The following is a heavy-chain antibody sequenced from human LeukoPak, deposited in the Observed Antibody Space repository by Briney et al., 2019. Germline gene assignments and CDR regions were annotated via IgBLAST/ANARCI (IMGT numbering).Heavy chain of an antibody. CDR2: IYSGGST. Sequence: GGSLRLSCAASGFTVSSNYMSWVRQAPGKGLEWVSIIYSGGSTYYADSVKGRFTISRDNSKNTLYLQMNSLRAEDTAVYYCAKSYYYDSSDIGVRAQNWYFDLWGRGTLVTVSS. J-gene: IGHJ2*01. V-gene: IGHV3-53*01. CDR3: AKSYYYDSSDIGVRAQNWYFDL. CDR1: GFTVSSNY. D-gene: IGHD3-22*01.